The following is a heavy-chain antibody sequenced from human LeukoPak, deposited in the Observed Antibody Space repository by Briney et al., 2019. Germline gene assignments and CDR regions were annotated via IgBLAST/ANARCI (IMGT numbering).Heavy chain of an antibody. J-gene: IGHJ4*02. Sequence: ASVKVSCKASGYTFTDYYIHWVRQAPGQGPEWMGWINPNSGGTNYAQKFQGRVTMTRDTSISTAYMELTRLRSDDTAVYYCVRVVFLSGSWSGYRPFDYWGQGTLVTVSS. D-gene: IGHD3-3*01. CDR1: GYTFTDYY. V-gene: IGHV1-2*02. CDR2: INPNSGGT. CDR3: VRVVFLSGSWSGYRPFDY.